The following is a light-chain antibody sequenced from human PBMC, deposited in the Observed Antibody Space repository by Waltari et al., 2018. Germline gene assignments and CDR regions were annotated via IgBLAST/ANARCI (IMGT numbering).Light chain of an antibody. CDR1: QSLLYDNGYNY. Sequence: EIVMTQSPLSLPVTPGEPASISCRSSQSLLYDNGYNYLDWYRQRTGQSPQLLNYLGSSRASGVPDRFSGSGSGTDFTLKISRVEADDVGVYYCMQALESPLTFGPGTKVDIK. CDR2: LGS. CDR3: MQALESPLT. J-gene: IGKJ3*01. V-gene: IGKV2-28*01.